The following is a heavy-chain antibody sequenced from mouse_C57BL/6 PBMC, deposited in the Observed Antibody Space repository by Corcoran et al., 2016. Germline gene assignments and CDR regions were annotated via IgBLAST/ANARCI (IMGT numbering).Heavy chain of an antibody. J-gene: IGHJ2*01. CDR1: GYTFTDYY. V-gene: IGHV1-26*01. D-gene: IGHD2-3*01. Sequence: EVQLHQSGPELVKPGASVKISCKASGYTFTDYYMNWVKQSHGKSLEWIGDINPNNGGTSYNQKFKGKATLPVDKSSSTAYMELRSLTSEDSAVYYGARSTAGYYYLDYWGQGTTLTVSS. CDR3: ARSTAGYYYLDY. CDR2: INPNNGGT.